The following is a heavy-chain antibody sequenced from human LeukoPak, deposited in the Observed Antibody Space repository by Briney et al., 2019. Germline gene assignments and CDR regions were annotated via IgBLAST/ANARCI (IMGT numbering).Heavy chain of an antibody. CDR2: ISGIGGST. CDR3: AKDLSRFYYYGVDV. J-gene: IGHJ6*02. Sequence: GGSLRLSCAASGFTFSSYAMSWVRQAPGKGLEWVSAISGIGGSTYYADSVKGRFTISRDNSKNTLYLQMKSLRAEDTAVYYCAKDLSRFYYYGVDVWGQGTTVTVSS. CDR1: GFTFSSYA. V-gene: IGHV3-23*01.